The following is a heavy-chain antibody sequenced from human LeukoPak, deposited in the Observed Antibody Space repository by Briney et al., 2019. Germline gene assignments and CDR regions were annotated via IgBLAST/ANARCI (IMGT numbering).Heavy chain of an antibody. D-gene: IGHD6-19*01. CDR2: ISGSGGST. J-gene: IGHJ3*02. V-gene: IGHV3-23*01. Sequence: GGSLRLSXAASGFTFSSYAMSWVRQAPGKGLEWVSAISGSGGSTYYADSVKGRFTISRDNSKNTLYLQMNSLRAEDTAVYYCAKPGYSSGWYYAFDIWGQGTMVTVSS. CDR1: GFTFSSYA. CDR3: AKPGYSSGWYYAFDI.